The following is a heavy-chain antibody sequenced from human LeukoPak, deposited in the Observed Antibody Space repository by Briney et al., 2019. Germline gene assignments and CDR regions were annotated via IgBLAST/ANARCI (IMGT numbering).Heavy chain of an antibody. CDR3: ARDFYDSSGYSNFDY. CDR1: GFTFSRYS. V-gene: IGHV3-21*01. J-gene: IGHJ4*02. D-gene: IGHD3-22*01. CDR2: ISSSSSYI. Sequence: GGSLRLSCAASGFTFSRYSMNWVRQAPGKGLEWVSSISSSSSYIYYADSVKGRFTISRDNAKNSLYLQMNSLRAEDTAVYYCARDFYDSSGYSNFDYWGQGTLVTVSS.